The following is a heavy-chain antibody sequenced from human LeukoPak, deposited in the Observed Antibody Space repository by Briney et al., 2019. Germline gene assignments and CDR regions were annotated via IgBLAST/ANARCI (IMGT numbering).Heavy chain of an antibody. V-gene: IGHV4-34*01. J-gene: IGHJ2*01. D-gene: IGHD3-16*01. CDR2: INHSGST. CDR3: ARLKLGAYFDL. Sequence: PSETLPLTCAVYGGSFSGYYWSWIRQPPGKGLEWIGEINHSGSTNYNPSLKSRVTISVDTSKNQFSLKLSSVTAADTAVYYCARLKLGAYFDLWGRGTLVTVSS. CDR1: GGSFSGYY.